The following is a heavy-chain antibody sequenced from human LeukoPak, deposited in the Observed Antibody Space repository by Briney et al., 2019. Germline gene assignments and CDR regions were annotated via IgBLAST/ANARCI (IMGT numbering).Heavy chain of an antibody. CDR2: ISYDGSNK. CDR1: GFTFSSYG. CDR3: AKDLFLSSYGSGSPDY. D-gene: IGHD3-10*01. J-gene: IGHJ4*02. V-gene: IGHV3-30*18. Sequence: GGSLRLSCAASGFTFSSYGMHWLRQAPDKGLEWVAVISYDGSNKYYADSVKGRFTISRDNSKNTLYLQMNSLRAEDTAVYYCAKDLFLSSYGSGSPDYWGQGTLVTVSS.